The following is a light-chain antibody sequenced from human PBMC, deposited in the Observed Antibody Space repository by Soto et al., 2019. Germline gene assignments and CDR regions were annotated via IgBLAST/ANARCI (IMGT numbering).Light chain of an antibody. J-gene: IGKJ1*01. CDR2: GAS. CDR1: QSISDT. CDR3: QQYGNSPQT. Sequence: EIVMTQSPATLSVSPGGRATLSCRASQSISDTLAWYQQKPGQAPRLLIHGASTRAPGIPNRFSGSGSGTDFTLTISRLEPEDFAVYYCQQYGNSPQTFGQGTKVDIK. V-gene: IGKV3-20*01.